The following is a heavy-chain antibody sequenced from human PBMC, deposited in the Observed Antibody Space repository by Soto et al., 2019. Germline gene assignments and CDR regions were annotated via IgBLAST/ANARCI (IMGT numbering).Heavy chain of an antibody. V-gene: IGHV4-59*01. Sequence: SETLSLTCTVSGGSISRYYWSWIRQPPGKGLEWIGYIYYSGSTNYNPSLKSRVTISVDTSKNQFSLKPSSVTAADTAVYYCARFPYYDYWNGYYVFDYWGRGTLVTGYS. D-gene: IGHD3-3*01. J-gene: IGHJ4*02. CDR3: ARFPYYDYWNGYYVFDY. CDR1: GGSISRYY. CDR2: IYYSGST.